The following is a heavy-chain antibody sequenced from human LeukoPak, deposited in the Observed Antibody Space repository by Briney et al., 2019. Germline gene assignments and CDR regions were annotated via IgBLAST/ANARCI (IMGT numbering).Heavy chain of an antibody. J-gene: IGHJ4*02. CDR1: GGSISSGDYY. CDR3: ARTYCSGGSCYKGVFGY. D-gene: IGHD2-15*01. CDR2: IYYSGST. V-gene: IGHV4-30-4*01. Sequence: SQTLSLTCTVSGGSISSGDYYWSWIRQPPGKGLERIGYIYYSGSTYYNPSLKSRVTISVDTSKNQFSLKLSSVTAADTAVYYCARTYCSGGSCYKGVFGYWGQGTLVTVSS.